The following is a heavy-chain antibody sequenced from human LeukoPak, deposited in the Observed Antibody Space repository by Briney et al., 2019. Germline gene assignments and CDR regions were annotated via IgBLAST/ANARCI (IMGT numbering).Heavy chain of an antibody. J-gene: IGHJ4*02. CDR1: GFTFSSYS. CDR3: ARSRYDSSGYGAGGFDY. V-gene: IGHV3-21*01. CDR2: ISSSSYI. Sequence: GGSLRLSCAASGFTFSSYSMNWVRQAPGKGLEWVSSISSSSYIYYADSVKGRFTISRDNAKNSLYLQMNSLRAEDTAVYYCARSRYDSSGYGAGGFDYWGQGTLVTVSS. D-gene: IGHD3-22*01.